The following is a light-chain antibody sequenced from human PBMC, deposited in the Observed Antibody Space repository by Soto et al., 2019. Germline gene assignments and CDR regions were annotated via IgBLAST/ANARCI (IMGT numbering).Light chain of an antibody. V-gene: IGKV1-5*01. CDR3: QQYESYSPWT. J-gene: IGKJ1*01. CDR2: DAS. CDR1: QTISSW. Sequence: DIQMPQSAATLSGSVGKGVNITCRASQTISSWLAWYQQKPGKAPKLLIYDASTLQSGVPPRYSGSGSGTEFTLTIRNLQPDDFATYYCQQYESYSPWTVGQGTKGAIK.